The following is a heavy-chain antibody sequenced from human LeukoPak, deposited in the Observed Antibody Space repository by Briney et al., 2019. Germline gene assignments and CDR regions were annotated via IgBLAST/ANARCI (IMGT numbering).Heavy chain of an antibody. CDR3: ARAGWIITSGIDY. CDR1: GFSISRSYY. CDR2: IYHIGST. J-gene: IGHJ4*02. Sequence: SETLSLTCGVSGFSISRSYYWAWIRQPPGKGLEWIGTIYHIGSTYYSPSLGSRVTMSVDTSKDEFSLNLKSVTAADTAVYYCARAGWIITSGIDYWGQGALVTVSS. D-gene: IGHD3-10*01. V-gene: IGHV4-38-2*01.